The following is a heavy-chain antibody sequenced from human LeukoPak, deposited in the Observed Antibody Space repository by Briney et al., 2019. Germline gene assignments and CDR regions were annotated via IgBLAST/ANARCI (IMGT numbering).Heavy chain of an antibody. J-gene: IGHJ6*03. CDR2: ISAYNGNT. V-gene: IGHV1-18*01. CDR3: ARDVRAVELPYYYMDV. D-gene: IGHD1-7*01. CDR1: GYTFTSYG. Sequence: ASVTVSFKASGYTFTSYGISWVRQAPGQGLEGMGWISAYNGNTNYAQKLQGGVTMTTDTSTSTAYMELRSLRSDDTAVYYCARDVRAVELPYYYMDVWGKGTTVTVSS.